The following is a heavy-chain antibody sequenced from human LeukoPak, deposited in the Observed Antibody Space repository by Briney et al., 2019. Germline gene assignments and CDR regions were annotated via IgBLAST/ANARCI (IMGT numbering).Heavy chain of an antibody. Sequence: ASVKVSCKASGYTFTSYDINWVRQATGQGLEWMGWMNPNSGNTGYAQKFQGRVTMTRNTSISTAYMELSSLRSEDTAVYYCARGEFGYSSGWYSYYYGMDVWGQGTTVTVSS. CDR1: GYTFTSYD. CDR3: ARGEFGYSSGWYSYYYGMDV. J-gene: IGHJ6*02. D-gene: IGHD6-19*01. CDR2: MNPNSGNT. V-gene: IGHV1-8*01.